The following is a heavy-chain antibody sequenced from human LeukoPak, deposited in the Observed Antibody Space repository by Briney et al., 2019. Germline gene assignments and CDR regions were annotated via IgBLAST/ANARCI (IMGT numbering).Heavy chain of an antibody. CDR1: GGTFSSYA. CDR3: ARDRVTQAYFDY. Sequence: SVKVSCKASGGTFSSYAISWVRQAPGQGLEWMGRIIPILGIANYAQKFQGRVTITADKSTSTAYMELSSLRSEDTAAYYCARDRVTQAYFDYWGQGTLVTVSS. CDR2: IIPILGIA. D-gene: IGHD3-10*01. V-gene: IGHV1-69*04. J-gene: IGHJ4*02.